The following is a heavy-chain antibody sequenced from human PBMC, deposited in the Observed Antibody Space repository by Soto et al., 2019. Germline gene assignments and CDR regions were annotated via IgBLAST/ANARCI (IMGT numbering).Heavy chain of an antibody. D-gene: IGHD6-6*01. CDR1: GGTFSSYT. CDR2: IVPLFGTT. J-gene: IGHJ3*02. CDR3: ARDGDVTSPRPRGAFDI. V-gene: IGHV1-69*01. Sequence: QVQLVQSGAEVKKPGSSVKVSCKASGGTFSSYTFSWVRQAPGQGLEWMGGIVPLFGTTNDAKIFQGRVTISADEATSKVYMELSSLRSEDSAMYYCARDGDVTSPRPRGAFDIWGQGTVITVSS.